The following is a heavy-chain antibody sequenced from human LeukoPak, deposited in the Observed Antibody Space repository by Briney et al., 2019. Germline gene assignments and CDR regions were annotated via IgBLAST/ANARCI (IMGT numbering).Heavy chain of an antibody. V-gene: IGHV3-21*01. CDR2: ISSSSSYI. J-gene: IGHJ4*02. CDR3: ARMDTMIVVASPYFDY. D-gene: IGHD3-22*01. CDR1: GFTFSSYS. Sequence: GGSLRLSCAASGFTFSSYSMNWVRQAPGKGLEWVSSISSSSSYIYYADSAKGRFTISRDNAKNSLYLQMNSLRAEDTAVYYCARMDTMIVVASPYFDYWGRGTLVTVSS.